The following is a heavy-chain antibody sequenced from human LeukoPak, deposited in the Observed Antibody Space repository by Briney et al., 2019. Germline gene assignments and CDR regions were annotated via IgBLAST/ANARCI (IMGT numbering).Heavy chain of an antibody. D-gene: IGHD1-14*01. CDR3: ARTRTSEGGYYYYYYMDV. CDR2: IIPIFGTA. CDR1: GGTSSSYA. J-gene: IGHJ6*03. Sequence: SVKVSCKASGGTSSSYAISWVRQAPGQGLEWMGGIIPIFGTANYAQKFQGRVTITTDESTSTAYMELSSLRSEDTAVYYCARTRTSEGGYYYYYYMDVWGKGTTVTVSS. V-gene: IGHV1-69*05.